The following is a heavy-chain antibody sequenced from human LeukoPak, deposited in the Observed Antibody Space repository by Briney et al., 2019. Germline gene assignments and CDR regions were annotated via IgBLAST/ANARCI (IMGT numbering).Heavy chain of an antibody. Sequence: TGGSLRLSCAASGFTFSTSTMHWVRQAPGKGLEWVAVISYDGSNKFCADSVKGRFAISRDNSKNTLYLQMNSLRGYDSAVYYCARPLSNGYFHDSGGYYPYAMDVWGQGTTVTVS. CDR3: ARPLSNGYFHDSGGYYPYAMDV. CDR2: ISYDGSNK. CDR1: GFTFSTST. D-gene: IGHD3-22*01. J-gene: IGHJ6*02. V-gene: IGHV3-30*09.